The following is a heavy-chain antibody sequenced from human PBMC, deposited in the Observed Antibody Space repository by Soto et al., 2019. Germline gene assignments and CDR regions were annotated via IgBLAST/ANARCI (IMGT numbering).Heavy chain of an antibody. CDR3: ARGNRIEAAGIRPTVQDY. V-gene: IGHV4-34*01. Sequence: TSETLSLTCAVYGGSFIGDYWSWIRQPPGRGLEWIGEINHSGSTNYNPSLKSRVTISVDTSKNQFSLKLSSVTAADTAVYYCARGNRIEAAGIRPTVQDYWGQGTLVTVSS. CDR1: GGSFIGDY. CDR2: INHSGST. D-gene: IGHD6-13*01. J-gene: IGHJ4*02.